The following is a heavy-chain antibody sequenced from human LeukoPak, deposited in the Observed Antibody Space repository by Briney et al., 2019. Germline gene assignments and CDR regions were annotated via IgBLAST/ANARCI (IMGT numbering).Heavy chain of an antibody. D-gene: IGHD6-6*01. CDR2: ITSSSSYI. Sequence: GGSLRLSCAASGFTFSSYSMSWVRQAPGKGLEWVSSITSSSSYIYYADSVKGRFTISRDNVKNSLYLQMNSLRAEDTAVYYCARDGTQYSSSSSFDFWGQGTLVTVSS. CDR3: ARDGTQYSSSSSFDF. CDR1: GFTFSSYS. V-gene: IGHV3-21*06. J-gene: IGHJ4*02.